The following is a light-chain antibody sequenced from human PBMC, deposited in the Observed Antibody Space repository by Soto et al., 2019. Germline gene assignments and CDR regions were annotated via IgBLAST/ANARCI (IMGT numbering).Light chain of an antibody. Sequence: QSALTQPPSASGSPGQSVTISCTGTSTYVGSYNYVSWYQRHPGKAPKLIIYEVNKRPSGVPDRFSGSKSGNTASLTVSGLQAEDEADYYCSSYLNYNSEVFGTGTKVTVL. J-gene: IGLJ1*01. CDR1: STYVGSYNY. CDR2: EVN. CDR3: SSYLNYNSEV. V-gene: IGLV2-8*01.